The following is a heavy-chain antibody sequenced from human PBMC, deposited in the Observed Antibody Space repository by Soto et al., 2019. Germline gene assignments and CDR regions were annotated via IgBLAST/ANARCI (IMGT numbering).Heavy chain of an antibody. Sequence: QVQLQESGPGLVKPSQTLSLTCTVSGGSISSGDYYWSWIRQPPGKGLEWIGYIYYSGSTYYNPSLKSRVTISVDTSKNQFSLKLSSVTAADTAVYYCARVHPCLRVTTVIRGWFDPWGQGTLVTVSS. CDR2: IYYSGST. CDR3: ARVHPCLRVTTVIRGWFDP. CDR1: GGSISSGDYY. J-gene: IGHJ5*02. D-gene: IGHD4-17*01. V-gene: IGHV4-30-4*01.